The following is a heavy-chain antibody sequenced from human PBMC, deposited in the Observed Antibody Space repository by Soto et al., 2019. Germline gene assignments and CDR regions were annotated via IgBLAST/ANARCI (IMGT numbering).Heavy chain of an antibody. CDR3: ARSGPLVLLWFGEPRGTTKYYFDY. CDR2: INPNSGGT. V-gene: IGHV1-2*02. Sequence: ASVKVSCKASGYTFTGYYMHWVRQAPGQGLEWMGWINPNSGGTNYAQKFQGRVTMTRDTSISTAYMELSRLRSDDTAVYYCARSGPLVLLWFGEPRGTTKYYFDYWGQGTLVTVSS. D-gene: IGHD3-10*01. CDR1: GYTFTGYY. J-gene: IGHJ4*02.